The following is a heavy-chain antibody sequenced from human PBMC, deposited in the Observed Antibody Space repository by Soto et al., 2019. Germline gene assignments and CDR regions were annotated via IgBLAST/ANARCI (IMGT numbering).Heavy chain of an antibody. V-gene: IGHV3-30*18. Sequence: GGSLRLSCAASGFTFSSYGLHWVRQAPGKGLEWVAVISYDGGTKYYADSVTGRFTISRDNSKNTLYLQMNSLRAEDTAVYYCAKDRYTRPIAATSENWFDPWGQGTLVTVSS. CDR2: ISYDGGTK. CDR1: GFTFSSYG. J-gene: IGHJ5*02. D-gene: IGHD6-13*01. CDR3: AKDRYTRPIAATSENWFDP.